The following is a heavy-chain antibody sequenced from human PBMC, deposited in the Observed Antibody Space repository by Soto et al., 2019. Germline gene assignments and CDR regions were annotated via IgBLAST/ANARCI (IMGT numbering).Heavy chain of an antibody. CDR3: ARDPIVGATMWFSWFDP. Sequence: PGGSLRLSCAASGFTFSSYAMHRVRQAPGKGLEWVAVISYDGSNKYYADSVKGRFTISRDNSKNTLYLQMNSLRAEDTAVYYCARDPIVGATMWFSWFDPWGQGTLVTVSS. CDR1: GFTFSSYA. J-gene: IGHJ5*02. V-gene: IGHV3-30-3*01. CDR2: ISYDGSNK. D-gene: IGHD1-26*01.